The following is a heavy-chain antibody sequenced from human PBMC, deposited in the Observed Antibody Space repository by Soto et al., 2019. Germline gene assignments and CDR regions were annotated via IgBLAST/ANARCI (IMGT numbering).Heavy chain of an antibody. J-gene: IGHJ6*02. CDR1: GDSVSSSSYY. CDR3: ARHKGYGSGSYYSYYYYGMDV. Sequence: SETLSLTCTVSGDSVSSSSYYWSWIRQPPGKGLEWIGYIYYSGSTNYNPSLKSRVTISVDTSKNQFSLKLSSVTAADTAVYYCARHKGYGSGSYYSYYYYGMDVWGQGTTVTVSS. V-gene: IGHV4-61*01. D-gene: IGHD3-10*01. CDR2: IYYSGST.